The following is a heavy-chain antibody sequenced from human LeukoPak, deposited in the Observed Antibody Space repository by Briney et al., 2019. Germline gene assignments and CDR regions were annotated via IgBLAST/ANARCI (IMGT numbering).Heavy chain of an antibody. J-gene: IGHJ6*03. Sequence: SETLSLTCAVYGGSFSGYYWSWIRQPPGKGLEWIGEINHSGSTNYNPSLKSRVTISVDTSKNQFSLKLSSVTAADTAVYYCARGVVVSWYYYYYMDVWGKGTTVTVPS. CDR3: ARGVVVSWYYYYYMDV. D-gene: IGHD2-2*01. CDR1: GGSFSGYY. CDR2: INHSGST. V-gene: IGHV4-34*01.